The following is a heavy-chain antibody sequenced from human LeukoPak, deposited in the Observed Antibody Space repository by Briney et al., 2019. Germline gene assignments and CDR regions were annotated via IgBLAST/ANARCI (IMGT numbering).Heavy chain of an antibody. J-gene: IGHJ5*02. Sequence: PGGSLRLSCAASGFDFSSYGMHWVRQAPGKGLEWVGVISYDGSAKFYAESVEGRFTISRDNSKNTLYLQMNTLRAEDTAVYYCAKAGPNYHNCFDPWGQGTLVTVSS. D-gene: IGHD4/OR15-4a*01. V-gene: IGHV3-30*18. CDR2: ISYDGSAK. CDR1: GFDFSSYG. CDR3: AKAGPNYHNCFDP.